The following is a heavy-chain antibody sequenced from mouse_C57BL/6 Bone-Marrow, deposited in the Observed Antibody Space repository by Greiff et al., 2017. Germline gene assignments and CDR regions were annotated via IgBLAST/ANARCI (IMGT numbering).Heavy chain of an antibody. D-gene: IGHD5-2*01. J-gene: IGHJ4*01. Sequence: VQLQQSGPELVKPGDSVKLSCKASGYSFTGYFMNWVMQSHGESLEWIGRINPYNGDTFYNQKFKGKATLTVDKSSSTAHLALRSLTSADSAVYDCARSRLGEYGAMDYWGQGTSVTVSS. CDR1: GYSFTGYF. V-gene: IGHV1-20*01. CDR2: INPYNGDT. CDR3: ARSRLGEYGAMDY.